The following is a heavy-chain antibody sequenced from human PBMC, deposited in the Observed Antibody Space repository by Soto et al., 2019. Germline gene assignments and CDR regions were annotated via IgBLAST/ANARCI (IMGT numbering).Heavy chain of an antibody. V-gene: IGHV3-23*01. CDR2: LYGSGVET. CDR3: ARAGQWLAEFDH. J-gene: IGHJ4*02. D-gene: IGHD6-19*01. Sequence: PGGSLRLSCAASGFTFSSHAMSWVRQAPGKGLEWVSSLYGSGVETHYADSVKGRFTISRDNSKNTVYLQMNSLRVDDTGIYYCARAGQWLAEFDHWGRGTLVTVSS. CDR1: GFTFSSHA.